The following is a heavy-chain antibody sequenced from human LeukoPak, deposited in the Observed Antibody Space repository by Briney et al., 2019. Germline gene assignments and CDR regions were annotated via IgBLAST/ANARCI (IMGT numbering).Heavy chain of an antibody. D-gene: IGHD5-18*01. CDR1: GFTFSSYS. Sequence: HAGGSLRLSCAASGFTFSSYSMNWVRQAPGKGLEWVSYISSSSSTIYYADSVKGRFTISRDNAKNSLYLQMNSLRAEDTAVYYCAKVGYSYGYYFDYWGQGTLVTVSS. CDR2: ISSSSSTI. CDR3: AKVGYSYGYYFDY. V-gene: IGHV3-48*01. J-gene: IGHJ4*02.